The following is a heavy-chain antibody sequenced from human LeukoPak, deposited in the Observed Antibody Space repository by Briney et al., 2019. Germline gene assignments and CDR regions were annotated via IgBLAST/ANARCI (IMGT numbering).Heavy chain of an antibody. J-gene: IGHJ3*02. CDR3: ARDPWVRQESYGSGSYRGQVADAFDI. CDR2: IYYSGST. CDR1: GGSISSYY. D-gene: IGHD3-10*01. Sequence: SETLSLTCTVSGGSISSYYWSWIRQPPGKGLEWIGYIYYSGSTYYNPSLKSRVTISVDTSKNQFSLKLSSVTAADTAVYYCARDPWVRQESYGSGSYRGQVADAFDIWGQGTMVTVSS. V-gene: IGHV4-59*12.